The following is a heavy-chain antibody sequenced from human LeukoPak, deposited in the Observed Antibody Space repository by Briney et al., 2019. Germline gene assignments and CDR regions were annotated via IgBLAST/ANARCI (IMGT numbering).Heavy chain of an antibody. D-gene: IGHD3-9*01. J-gene: IGHJ3*02. CDR2: TYYSGTT. CDR1: GASISNTFYY. V-gene: IGHV4-39*01. Sequence: SETLSLTCTVSGASISNTFYYWAWIRQPPGKGLELIGSTYYSGTTHYTPSLKSRVTISVDTSKNQFSLKLSSVNAADTAVYYCARHKNVLRYFDWSDAFDIWGQGTMVTVSS. CDR3: ARHKNVLRYFDWSDAFDI.